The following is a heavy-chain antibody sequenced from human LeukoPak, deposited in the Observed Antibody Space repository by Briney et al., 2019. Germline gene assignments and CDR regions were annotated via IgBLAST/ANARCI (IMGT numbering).Heavy chain of an antibody. V-gene: IGHV1-46*01. CDR1: GYTFTSYY. D-gene: IGHD5-12*01. CDR3: ARDASGYDKDGGFDY. CDR2: INPSGGST. Sequence: GASVKVSCKASGYTFTSYYMHWVRQAPGQGLEWMGIINPSGGSTSYAQKFQGRVTMTRDTSTSTVYMEVSSLRSEDTAVYYCARDASGYDKDGGFDYWGQGTLVTVSS. J-gene: IGHJ4*02.